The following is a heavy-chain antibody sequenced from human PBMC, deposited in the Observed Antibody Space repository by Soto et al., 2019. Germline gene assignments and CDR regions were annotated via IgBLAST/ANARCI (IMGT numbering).Heavy chain of an antibody. Sequence: PSETLSLTCTVSGGSISSGGYYWSWIRQHPGKGLEWIGYIYYSGSTYYNPSLKSRVTISVDTSKNQFSLKLSAVTAADTAVYYCARGGPDVVVPAAIFGDYYYGMDVWGQGTTVTVSS. CDR3: ARGGPDVVVPAAIFGDYYYGMDV. V-gene: IGHV4-31*03. J-gene: IGHJ6*02. D-gene: IGHD2-2*02. CDR1: GGSISSGGYY. CDR2: IYYSGST.